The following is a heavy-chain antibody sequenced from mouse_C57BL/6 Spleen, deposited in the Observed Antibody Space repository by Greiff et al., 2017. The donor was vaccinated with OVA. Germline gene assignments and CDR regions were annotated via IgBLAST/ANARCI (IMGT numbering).Heavy chain of an antibody. CDR1: GFTFSSYA. Sequence: DVQLVESGGGLVKPGGSLKLSCAASGFTFSSYAMSWVRQTPEKRLEWVATISDGGSSTYYPDNVKGRFTISRDNAKNNLYQQMSHLKAEDTAMYYCARTYDYEFAYWGQGTLVTVSA. V-gene: IGHV5-4*01. CDR3: ARTYDYEFAY. J-gene: IGHJ3*01. D-gene: IGHD2-4*01. CDR2: ISDGGSST.